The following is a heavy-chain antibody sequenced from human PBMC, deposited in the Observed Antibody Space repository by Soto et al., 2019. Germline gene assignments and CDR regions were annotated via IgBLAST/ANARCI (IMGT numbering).Heavy chain of an antibody. D-gene: IGHD4-17*01. CDR2: ISYDGSNK. J-gene: IGHJ6*02. V-gene: IGHV3-30-3*01. CDR3: ARDTHGDYDYYYYGMDV. CDR1: GFTFSSYA. Sequence: PGGSLRLSCSASGFTFSSYAMHWVRQAPGKGLEWVAVISYDGSNKYYADSVKGRFTISRDNSKNTLYLQMNSLRAEDTAVYYCARDTHGDYDYYYYGMDVWGQGTTVTVSS.